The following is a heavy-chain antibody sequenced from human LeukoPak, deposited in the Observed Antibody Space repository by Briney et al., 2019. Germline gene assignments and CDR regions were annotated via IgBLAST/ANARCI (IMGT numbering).Heavy chain of an antibody. Sequence: GASVKVSCKASGYTFTSYYMHWVRQSPGQGLEWMGIINPSGDSTSYAQKFQGRVTMTRDTSTSTVYMELSSLRSEDTAVYYCARDLPQKDYGDYPDYWGQGTLVTVSS. CDR2: INPSGDST. J-gene: IGHJ4*02. CDR1: GYTFTSYY. V-gene: IGHV1-46*01. CDR3: ARDLPQKDYGDYPDY. D-gene: IGHD4-17*01.